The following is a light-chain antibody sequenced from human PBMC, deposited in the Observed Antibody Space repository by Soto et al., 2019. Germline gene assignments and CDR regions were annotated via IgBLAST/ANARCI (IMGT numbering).Light chain of an antibody. CDR3: MQATQTVIT. V-gene: IGKV2-24*01. Sequence: DILMTQTPLSSPVTLGQPASISCTSSQSLVHSDGYTYLNWLQQRPGQPPRLLIYEISKRFSGVPDRFSGSGAGTDFTLTISRVEAEDVGVYYCMQATQTVITFGQGTPLEIK. J-gene: IGKJ5*01. CDR1: QSLVHSDGYTY. CDR2: EIS.